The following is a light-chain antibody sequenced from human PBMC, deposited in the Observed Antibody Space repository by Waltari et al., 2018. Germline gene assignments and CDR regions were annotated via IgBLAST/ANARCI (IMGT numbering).Light chain of an antibody. CDR2: GNN. Sequence: QSILTQPTSVSGAPGQRVTISCTGSSSNIGAGHDVPWHQAFPGTAPKLLIYGNNNRPSGFPDRFSGSKSGSSASLAINGLQAEDEADYYCQSFDSNVRGGVVFGGGTKVTVL. V-gene: IGLV1-40*01. J-gene: IGLJ3*02. CDR3: QSFDSNVRGGVV. CDR1: SSNIGAGHD.